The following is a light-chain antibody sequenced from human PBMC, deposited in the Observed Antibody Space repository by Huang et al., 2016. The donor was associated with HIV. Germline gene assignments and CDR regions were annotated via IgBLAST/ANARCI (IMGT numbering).Light chain of an antibody. Sequence: DIQMTQSPSSLSASEGDRVTMTCRASQGIDTSLAWYQQKTGHVPRLLIFGASTLQSGVPSRFSGSGSGTSFTLTITGLQPEDVATYYCQKYNSAPRTFGQGTRVEIK. V-gene: IGKV1-27*01. CDR2: GAS. CDR3: QKYNSAPRT. CDR1: QGIDTS. J-gene: IGKJ1*01.